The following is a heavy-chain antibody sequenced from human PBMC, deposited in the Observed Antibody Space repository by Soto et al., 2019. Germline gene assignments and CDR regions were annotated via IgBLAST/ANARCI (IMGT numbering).Heavy chain of an antibody. Sequence: GASVKVSCKASGYTFTGYYMHWVRQAPGQGLEWMGWINPNSGGTNYAQKFQGWVTMTRDTSISTTYMELSRLRSDDTAVYYCARDGPGTTGTTPDYYYGMDVWGQGTTVTVSS. CDR2: INPNSGGT. J-gene: IGHJ6*02. CDR1: GYTFTGYY. V-gene: IGHV1-2*04. D-gene: IGHD1-1*01. CDR3: ARDGPGTTGTTPDYYYGMDV.